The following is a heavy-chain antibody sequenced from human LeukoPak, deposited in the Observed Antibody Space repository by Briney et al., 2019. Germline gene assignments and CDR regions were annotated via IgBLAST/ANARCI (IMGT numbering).Heavy chain of an antibody. Sequence: VASVKVSCKASGYTFTSYGISWVRQAPGQGLEWMGWISAYNGNTNYAQKLQGRVTMTTDTSTSTAYMELRSLRSDDTAVYYCARDPPDYGGNSGYFYWGQGTLVTVSS. CDR1: GYTFTSYG. D-gene: IGHD4-23*01. CDR2: ISAYNGNT. J-gene: IGHJ4*02. V-gene: IGHV1-18*01. CDR3: ARDPPDYGGNSGYFY.